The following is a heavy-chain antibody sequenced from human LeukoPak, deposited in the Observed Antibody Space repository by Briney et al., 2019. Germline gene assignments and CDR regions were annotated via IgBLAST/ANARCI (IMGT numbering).Heavy chain of an antibody. Sequence: SETLSLTCTVSGGSISSYYWSWIRQPPGKGLEWIGYIYYSGSTNYNPSLKSRVTISVDTSKNQFSLKLSSVTAADTAVYYCARWGSYCSGGSCYPRSYYGMDVWGQGTTVTVSS. V-gene: IGHV4-59*12. J-gene: IGHJ6*02. CDR2: IYYSGST. CDR1: GGSISSYY. CDR3: ARWGSYCSGGSCYPRSYYGMDV. D-gene: IGHD2-15*01.